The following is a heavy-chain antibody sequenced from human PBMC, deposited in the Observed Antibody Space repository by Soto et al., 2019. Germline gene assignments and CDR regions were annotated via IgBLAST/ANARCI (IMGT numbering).Heavy chain of an antibody. J-gene: IGHJ5*02. D-gene: IGHD1-1*01. CDR1: GYSISSGLY. CDR2: IYRGGIT. Sequence: SETLSLTCAVSGYSISSGLYWGWIRQPPGKGPEWIGTIYRGGITYYNLSLKSRVTISIDTSKNHFSLRLSSVTATGTAVYFCAIGNPDWFDPWGQGTLVTVSS. V-gene: IGHV4-38-2*01. CDR3: AIGNPDWFDP.